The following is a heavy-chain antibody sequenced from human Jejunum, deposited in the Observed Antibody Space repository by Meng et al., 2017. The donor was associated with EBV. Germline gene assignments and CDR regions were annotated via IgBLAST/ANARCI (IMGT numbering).Heavy chain of an antibody. CDR2: IKSNSNGGTT. D-gene: IGHD3-10*01. V-gene: IGHV3-15*01. J-gene: IGHJ4*02. CDR3: AKGSLLEFGDLFHTFDS. CDR1: GFTFSNAW. Sequence: LVESGGGLLKPGGSLRLSCVASGFTFSNAWMSWVRQAPGKGLEWIGRIKSNSNGGTTDYVAPVKGRFTISRDDSKNTLYLQMNSLNTEDTAVYYCAKGSLLEFGDLFHTFDSWGQGTLVTVSS.